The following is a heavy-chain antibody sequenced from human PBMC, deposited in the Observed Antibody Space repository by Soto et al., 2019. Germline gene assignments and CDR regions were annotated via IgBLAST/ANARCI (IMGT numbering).Heavy chain of an antibody. CDR1: GGSVSSGSYH. V-gene: IGHV4-61*01. CDR2: IPYNESP. J-gene: IGHJ4*02. D-gene: IGHD7-27*01. Sequence: SETLSLTCLVSGGSVSSGSYHWTWIRQPPGKGLEWIGFIPYNESPDYNPYLQSRVVISIDRGKNQFSLKMTSVTAVDTAVYFCARVGWGGDSWGQGTLVTVSS. CDR3: ARVGWGGDS.